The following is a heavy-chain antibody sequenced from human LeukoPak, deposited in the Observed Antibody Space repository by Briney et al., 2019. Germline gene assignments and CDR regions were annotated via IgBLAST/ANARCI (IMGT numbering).Heavy chain of an antibody. CDR2: ISSGGGSI. V-gene: IGHV3-11*04. Sequence: PGGSLRLSCAASGFTFSDYYMSWIRQAPGKGLEWVSYISSGGGSIFYADSVKGRFSISRDNAKNSLYLQMNSLRDDDTAVYFCAREVRGTYLDYWGQGTLVTVSS. CDR3: AREVRGTYLDY. CDR1: GFTFSDYY. J-gene: IGHJ4*02. D-gene: IGHD4/OR15-4a*01.